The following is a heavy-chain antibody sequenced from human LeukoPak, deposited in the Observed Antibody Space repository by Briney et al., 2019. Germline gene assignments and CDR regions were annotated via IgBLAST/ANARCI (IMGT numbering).Heavy chain of an antibody. Sequence: QTGGSLRLSCAASGFTFSNYAMTWVRQAPGKGLEWVSGISGSGGRTAYADSVKARFTISRDNSKDTLYLQMNSLRVEDTAVYYCAVVGGRLEPAVINPNPFDYWGQGTLVTVSS. J-gene: IGHJ4*02. CDR1: GFTFSNYA. CDR3: AVVGGRLEPAVINPNPFDY. CDR2: ISGSGGRT. D-gene: IGHD2-2*02. V-gene: IGHV3-23*01.